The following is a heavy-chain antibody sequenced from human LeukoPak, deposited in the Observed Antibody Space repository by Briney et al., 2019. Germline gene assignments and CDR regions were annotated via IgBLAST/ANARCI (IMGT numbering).Heavy chain of an antibody. Sequence: GGSLRLSCAASGFTFSRYSMNWVRQVPEKGLEWVSAISGSSGNANYADSVKGRFTVSRDNSKSTLYLQMISLRAEDTALYYCAKDGAKDDRTGSLVHYFAYWGQAILVIVSS. J-gene: IGHJ4*02. CDR3: AKDGAKDDRTGSLVHYFAY. CDR1: GFTFSRYS. V-gene: IGHV3-23*01. D-gene: IGHD3-22*01. CDR2: ISGSSGNA.